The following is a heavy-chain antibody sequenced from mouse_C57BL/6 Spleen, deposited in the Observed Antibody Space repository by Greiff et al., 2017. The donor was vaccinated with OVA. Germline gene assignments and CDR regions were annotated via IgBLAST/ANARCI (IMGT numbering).Heavy chain of an antibody. Sequence: EVKVEESGGGLVQPGGSMKLSCVASGFTFSNYWMNWVRQSPEKGLEWVAQIRLKSDNYATHYAESVKGRFTISRDDSKSSVYLQMNNLRAEDTGMYYCTGIITTVVATSGAMDYWGQGTSVTVSS. CDR3: TGIITTVVATSGAMDY. CDR1: GFTFSNYW. CDR2: IRLKSDNYAT. D-gene: IGHD1-1*01. J-gene: IGHJ4*01. V-gene: IGHV6-3*01.